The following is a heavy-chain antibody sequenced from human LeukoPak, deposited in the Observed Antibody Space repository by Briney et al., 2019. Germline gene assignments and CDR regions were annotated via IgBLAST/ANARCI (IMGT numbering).Heavy chain of an antibody. J-gene: IGHJ4*02. D-gene: IGHD3-10*01. CDR1: GGSFSGYY. Sequence: SETLSLTCAVYGGSFSGYYWSWIRQPPGKGLEWIGEINHSGSTNYNPSLKSRVTISVDTSKNQFSLKLSSVTAADTAVYYCARFGELLSSGDYWGQGTLVTVPS. CDR3: ARFGELLSSGDY. V-gene: IGHV4-34*01. CDR2: INHSGST.